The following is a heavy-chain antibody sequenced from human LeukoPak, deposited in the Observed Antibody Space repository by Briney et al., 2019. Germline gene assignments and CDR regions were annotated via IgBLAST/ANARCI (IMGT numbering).Heavy chain of an antibody. CDR3: ARIAKDSSGWSHFDY. J-gene: IGHJ4*02. Sequence: PSETLSLTCTVSGGSISSYYWSWIRQPPGKGLEWIGYIYYSGSTNYNPSLKSRVTISVDTSKNQFSLKLTSVTAADTAVYYCARIAKDSSGWSHFDYWGQGILVTVFS. CDR2: IYYSGST. D-gene: IGHD6-19*01. V-gene: IGHV4-59*12. CDR1: GGSISSYY.